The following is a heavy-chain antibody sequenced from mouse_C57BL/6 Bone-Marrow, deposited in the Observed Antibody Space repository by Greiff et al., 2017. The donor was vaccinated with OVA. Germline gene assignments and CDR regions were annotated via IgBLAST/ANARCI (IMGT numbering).Heavy chain of an antibody. J-gene: IGHJ2*01. CDR1: GYTFTDYY. Sequence: VQLQQSGAELVRPGASVKLSCKASGYTFTDYYINWVKQRPGQGLEWIARIYPGSGNTYYNEKFKGKATLTAEKSSSTAYMQLSSLTSEDSAVYFCASYYYGSSPLDYWGQGTTLTVSS. CDR3: ASYYYGSSPLDY. CDR2: IYPGSGNT. V-gene: IGHV1-76*01. D-gene: IGHD1-1*01.